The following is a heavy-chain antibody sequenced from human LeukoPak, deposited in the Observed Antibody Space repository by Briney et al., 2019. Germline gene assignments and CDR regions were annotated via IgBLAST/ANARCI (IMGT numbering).Heavy chain of an antibody. Sequence: GGSLRLSCAASGFTFDDYAMHWVRQAPGRGLEWVSGISWNSGSIGYADSVKGRFTISRDNAKTSLYLQMNSLRAEDMALYYCAKDSTAMIVAPDGYWGQGTLVTVSS. D-gene: IGHD3-22*01. J-gene: IGHJ4*02. CDR3: AKDSTAMIVAPDGY. V-gene: IGHV3-9*03. CDR1: GFTFDDYA. CDR2: ISWNSGSI.